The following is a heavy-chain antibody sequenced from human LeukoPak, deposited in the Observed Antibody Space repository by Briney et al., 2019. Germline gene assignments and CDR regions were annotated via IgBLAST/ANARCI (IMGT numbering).Heavy chain of an antibody. CDR2: ISWNSGSI. CDR3: AKDIRHYGSGIDY. V-gene: IGHV3-9*01. J-gene: IGHJ4*02. D-gene: IGHD3-10*01. Sequence: SLRLSCAASGFTFDDYAMHWVRQAPGKGLEWVSGISWNSGSIGYADSVKGRFTISRDNAKNSLYLQMNSLRAEDTALYYCAKDIRHYGSGIDYWGQGTLVTVSS. CDR1: GFTFDDYA.